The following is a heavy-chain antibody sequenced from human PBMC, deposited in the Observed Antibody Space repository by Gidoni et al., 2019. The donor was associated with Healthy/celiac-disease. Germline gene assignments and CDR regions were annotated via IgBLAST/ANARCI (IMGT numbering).Heavy chain of an antibody. J-gene: IGHJ4*02. CDR2: IYYRGST. CDR3: ARLDTAMVRMYYFDY. D-gene: IGHD5-18*01. V-gene: IGHV4-59*01. CDR1: GGSISSYY. Sequence: QVQLQESGPGLVKPSETLSLTCTVSGGSISSYYWSWIRQPPGKGLEWIGYIYYRGSTNYNPSLKSRVTISVDTSKNQFSLKLSSVTAADTAVYYCARLDTAMVRMYYFDYWGQGTLVTVSS.